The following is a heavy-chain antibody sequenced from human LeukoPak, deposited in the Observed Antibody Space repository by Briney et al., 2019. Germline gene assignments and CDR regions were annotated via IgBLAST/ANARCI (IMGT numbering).Heavy chain of an antibody. D-gene: IGHD6-13*01. Sequence: SETLSLTCAVSGSAISSGYYWGWIRQPPGKGLQWIGNIYHSGTTYYNPSLKSRLTISVDTPKNQFSLKLTSVTAADTAVYYCARIRSSSWSHFDYWGQGTLVTVSS. CDR3: ARIRSSSWSHFDY. CDR1: GSAISSGYY. J-gene: IGHJ4*02. CDR2: IYHSGTT. V-gene: IGHV4-38-2*01.